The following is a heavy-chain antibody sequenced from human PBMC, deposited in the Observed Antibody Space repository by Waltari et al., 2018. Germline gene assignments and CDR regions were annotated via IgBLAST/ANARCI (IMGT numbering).Heavy chain of an antibody. J-gene: IGHJ4*02. CDR3: AGDRAIGLFFDY. D-gene: IGHD2-2*01. V-gene: IGHV4-4*02. CDR1: GDSVSGNYG. Sequence: QVQLQESGQGLVKPSGTLSLTCAVSGDSVSGNYGWSWVRQSPEKGLEWIGQVHHSGKTHYIPSIQSRFRKSVDSPKNQFSLTLKSVTAADTAVYYCAGDRAIGLFFDYWGRGTLVTVSS. CDR2: VHHSGKT.